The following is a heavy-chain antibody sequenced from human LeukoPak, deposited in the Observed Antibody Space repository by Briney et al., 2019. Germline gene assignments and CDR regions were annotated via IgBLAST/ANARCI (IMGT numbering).Heavy chain of an antibody. D-gene: IGHD5-24*01. CDR3: ARGRDGYTLIDAFDI. CDR2: ISTSSIYI. CDR1: GFTFSKHG. J-gene: IGHJ3*02. Sequence: GGTLRLSCAASGFTFSKHGMNWVRQAPGKGLEWVSSISTSSIYIYYANSLKGRFTISRDNAKNSLYLQMNSLRVEDTAVYYCARGRDGYTLIDAFDIWGQGTMVTVSS. V-gene: IGHV3-21*01.